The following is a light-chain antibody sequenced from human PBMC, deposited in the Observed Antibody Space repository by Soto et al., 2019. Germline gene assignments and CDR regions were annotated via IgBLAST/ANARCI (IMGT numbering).Light chain of an antibody. CDR3: QQYSDYSPRT. CDR2: GAS. J-gene: IGKJ1*01. CDR1: QSVSNN. Sequence: EIVMKQSPATLSVSPGERATLSCRASQSVSNNYLAWYQQKPGQAPRLLIYGASNRATGIPDRFSGSGSGTDFTLTISSLQPDDFATYYCQQYSDYSPRTFAQGTKVDIK. V-gene: IGKV3D-15*01.